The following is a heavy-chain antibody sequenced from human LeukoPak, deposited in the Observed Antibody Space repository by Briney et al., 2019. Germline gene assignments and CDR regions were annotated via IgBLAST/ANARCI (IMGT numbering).Heavy chain of an antibody. D-gene: IGHD3-3*01. CDR1: GFTFSSYA. CDR3: AKSVTIFGVVSHFDY. V-gene: IGHV3-23*01. Sequence: GGSLRLSCAASGFTFSSYAMSWVRQAPGKGLEWVSAISGSGGSTYYADSVKGRFTISRDNSKNTQYLQMNSLRAEDTAAYYCAKSVTIFGVVSHFDYWGQGTLATVSS. CDR2: ISGSGGST. J-gene: IGHJ4*02.